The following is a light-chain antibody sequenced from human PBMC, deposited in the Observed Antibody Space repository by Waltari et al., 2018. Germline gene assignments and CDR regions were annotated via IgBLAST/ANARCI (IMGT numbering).Light chain of an antibody. Sequence: DIQMTQSPSSLSASVGDRVIITCRASQSINTNLNWYQQKPGKAPKLLIYVATSLQNGVPSRFSGTGSGTDFTLTINSLQPEDFATYYCQQSYSTWTFGQGTKVEIK. CDR1: QSINTN. J-gene: IGKJ1*01. CDR2: VAT. V-gene: IGKV1-39*01. CDR3: QQSYSTWT.